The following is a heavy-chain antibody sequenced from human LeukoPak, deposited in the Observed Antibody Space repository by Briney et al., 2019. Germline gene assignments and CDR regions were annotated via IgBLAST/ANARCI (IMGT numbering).Heavy chain of an antibody. CDR1: GYTLTSYD. V-gene: IGHV1-8*03. D-gene: IGHD6-6*01. CDR2: MNPNSGNT. J-gene: IGHJ6*03. Sequence: GASVKVSCKASGYTLTSYDINWVRQATGQGLEWMGWMNPNSGNTGYAQKFQGRVTITRNTSISTAYMELSSLRSEDTAVYYCARGAARLSYYYYMDVCGKGTTVTVSS. CDR3: ARGAARLSYYYYMDV.